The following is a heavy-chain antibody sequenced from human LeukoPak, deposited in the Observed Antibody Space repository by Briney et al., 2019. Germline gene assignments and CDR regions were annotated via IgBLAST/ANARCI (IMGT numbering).Heavy chain of an antibody. J-gene: IGHJ6*02. CDR3: ARAGRYRYGMDV. D-gene: IGHD3-9*01. V-gene: IGHV3-48*04. CDR2: ISSSSSTI. CDR1: GFTFSSYS. Sequence: GGSLRLSCAASGFTFSSYSMNWVRQAPGKGLEWVSYISSSSSTIYYADSVKGRFTISRDNAKNSLYLQMNSLRAEDTAVYYCARAGRYRYGMDVWGQGTRSPSP.